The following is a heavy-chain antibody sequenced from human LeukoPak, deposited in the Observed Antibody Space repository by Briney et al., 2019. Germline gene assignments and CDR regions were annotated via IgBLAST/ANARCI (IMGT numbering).Heavy chain of an antibody. CDR2: ISGSGGST. V-gene: IGHV3-23*01. J-gene: IGHJ4*02. CDR1: GFTFSNYA. Sequence: GGSLRLSCAASGFTFSNYAMSWVRQAPGKGLEWVSAISGSGGSTYYADSVKGRFTISRDNAKNSLYLQMNSLRAEDTAVYYCARALGYCSSASCYYFDNWGQGTLVTVSS. D-gene: IGHD2-2*01. CDR3: ARALGYCSSASCYYFDN.